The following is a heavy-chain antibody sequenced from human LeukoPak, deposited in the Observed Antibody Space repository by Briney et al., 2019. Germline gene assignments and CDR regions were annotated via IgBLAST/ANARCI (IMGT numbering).Heavy chain of an antibody. CDR2: ITSGVNT. CDR3: AKDTGGAGDY. D-gene: IGHD1-14*01. J-gene: IGHJ4*02. V-gene: IGHV3-23*01. Sequence: PGGSLRLSCAASGLSFSSHGMSWVRQAPGKGLEWVSTITSGVNTYYADSVKGRFTISRDNSKNTLYLQMNSLRAEDTAVYYCAKDTGGAGDYWGQGTLVIVSS. CDR1: GLSFSSHG.